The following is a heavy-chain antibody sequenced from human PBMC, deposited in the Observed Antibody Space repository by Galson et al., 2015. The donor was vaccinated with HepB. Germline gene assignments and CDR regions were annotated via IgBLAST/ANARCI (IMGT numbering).Heavy chain of an antibody. J-gene: IGHJ4*02. CDR3: ARGLGPSDSTGYYYFDY. CDR1: GYTFIYYH. D-gene: IGHD3-22*01. V-gene: IGHV1-8*01. Sequence: SVKVSCKASGYTFIYYHINWVRQATGQGLEWMGWMNPNSNDRGYAQKFQGRLTVTWNTSISTAYMELSSLRSDDTAVYYCARGLGPSDSTGYYYFDYWGQGALVTVSS. CDR2: MNPNSNDR.